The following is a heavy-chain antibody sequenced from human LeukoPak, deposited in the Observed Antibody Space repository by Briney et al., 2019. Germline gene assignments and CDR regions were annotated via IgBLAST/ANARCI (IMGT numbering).Heavy chain of an antibody. CDR1: GNSISSYYYY. CDR2: VYPSGNT. Sequence: SQTLSLTCTVSGNSISSYYYYWSWVRQPAGKGPEWIGRVYPSGNTNYNPYNPSLTDRVTISIDASRNQFSLILTSVTAADTAVYFCTREENYGDYPRTVILDYWGQGVLVTVSS. J-gene: IGHJ4*02. V-gene: IGHV4-61*02. D-gene: IGHD4-17*01. CDR3: TREENYGDYPRTVILDY.